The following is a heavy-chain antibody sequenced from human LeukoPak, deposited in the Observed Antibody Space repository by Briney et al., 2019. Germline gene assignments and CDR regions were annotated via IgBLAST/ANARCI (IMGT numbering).Heavy chain of an antibody. V-gene: IGHV4-39*01. Sequence: SETLSLTCTVSGASLSRSTYYWVWIRQPPGKVLDWIGRIYYDGRTYYNPSLKSLVTISVDTSKNQFFLNLSSVTAADTAIYYCATLSGARDYWGQGTLVTVSS. CDR3: ATLSGARDY. D-gene: IGHD1-26*01. CDR2: IYYDGRT. CDR1: GASLSRSTYY. J-gene: IGHJ4*02.